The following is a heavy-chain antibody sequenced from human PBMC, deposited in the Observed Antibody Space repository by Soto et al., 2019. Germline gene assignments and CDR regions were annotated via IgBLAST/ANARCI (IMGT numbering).Heavy chain of an antibody. CDR1: GFTFSSYA. CDR2: ISGSGGST. D-gene: IGHD3-3*01. V-gene: IGHV3-23*01. Sequence: VGSLRLSCAASGFTFSSYAMSWVRQAPGKGLEWVSAISGSGGSTYYADSVKGRFTISRDNSKNTLYLQMNSLRAEDTAVYYGAKVSDFWSGYYIVWGQGTLVTVSS. J-gene: IGHJ4*02. CDR3: AKVSDFWSGYYIV.